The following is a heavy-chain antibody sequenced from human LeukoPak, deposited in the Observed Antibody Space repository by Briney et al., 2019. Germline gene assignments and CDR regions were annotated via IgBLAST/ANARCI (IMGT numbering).Heavy chain of an antibody. CDR1: GGSISSSNYY. CDR3: ARDFGSMVFDY. D-gene: IGHD3-10*01. V-gene: IGHV4-39*07. Sequence: PSETLSLTCTVSGGSISSSNYYWGWTCQPPGKGLEWIGSIYYSGSTYYNPSLKSRVTISVDTSKNQFSLKLSSVTAADTAVYYCARDFGSMVFDYWGQGTLVTVSS. CDR2: IYYSGST. J-gene: IGHJ4*02.